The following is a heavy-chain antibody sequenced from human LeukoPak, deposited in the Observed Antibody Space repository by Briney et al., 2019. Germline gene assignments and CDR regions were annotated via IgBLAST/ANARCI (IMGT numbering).Heavy chain of an antibody. D-gene: IGHD2-15*01. V-gene: IGHV3-21*01. J-gene: IGHJ4*02. CDR2: IRSSSIYI. CDR1: GFTCSSYS. Sequence: PGGSLRLSCSASGFTCSSYSMNWVRQAPGEGLECVSSIRSSSIYIYYAGSVKRRLTIDRDNAKNSLYLQMNSLGAEDTDVYYCARDCSGGSCYSEYWGQGTLVTVSS. CDR3: ARDCSGGSCYSEY.